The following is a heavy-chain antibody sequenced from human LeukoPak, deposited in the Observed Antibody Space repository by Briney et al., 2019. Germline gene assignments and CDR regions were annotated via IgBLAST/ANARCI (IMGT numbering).Heavy chain of an antibody. CDR1: GYTFTSYD. Sequence: ASVKVSCKASGYTFTSYDINWVRQATGQGLEWMGWMNPNSGNTGYAQKFQGRVTFTRNTSISTAYMELSSLRSEDTAVYYCARGPRYCSSTSCPTATWFDPWGQGTLVTVSS. D-gene: IGHD2-2*01. V-gene: IGHV1-8*03. CDR3: ARGPRYCSSTSCPTATWFDP. J-gene: IGHJ5*02. CDR2: MNPNSGNT.